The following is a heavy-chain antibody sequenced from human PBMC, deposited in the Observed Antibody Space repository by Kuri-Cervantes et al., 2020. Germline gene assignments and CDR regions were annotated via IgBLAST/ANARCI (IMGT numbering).Heavy chain of an antibody. Sequence: GESLKISCAASGFTFSSSGMHWVRQAPGKGLEWVAVIWYDGSNKYYADSVKGRFTISRDNSKNTLYLQMNSLRAEDTAVYYCARELADFSYFDYWGQGTLVTVSS. CDR2: IWYDGSNK. J-gene: IGHJ4*02. V-gene: IGHV3-33*08. D-gene: IGHD2/OR15-2a*01. CDR3: ARELADFSYFDY. CDR1: GFTFSSSG.